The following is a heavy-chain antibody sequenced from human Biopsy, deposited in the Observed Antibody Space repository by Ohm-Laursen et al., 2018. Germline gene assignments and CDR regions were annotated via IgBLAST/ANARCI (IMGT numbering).Heavy chain of an antibody. Sequence: SDTLSLTCSVSGGSIISYYWTWIRQPPGKGLEWIGHVYNGGITNYNPSLKSRVTISKDTSKNQFSLQVNSVTVADTAVYYCARTPRDSFWSGSYKRGLWFDPWGQGTLVIVSS. J-gene: IGHJ5*02. D-gene: IGHD3-3*01. CDR3: ARTPRDSFWSGSYKRGLWFDP. CDR2: VYNGGIT. CDR1: GGSIISYY. V-gene: IGHV4-59*07.